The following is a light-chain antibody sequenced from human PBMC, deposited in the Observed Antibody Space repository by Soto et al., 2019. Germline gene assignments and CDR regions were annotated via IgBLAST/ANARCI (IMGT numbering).Light chain of an antibody. CDR2: GNG. CDR1: SSNIGAGYD. CDR3: QSYDSSLSGYVV. Sequence: QSVLTQPPSVSGAPGQRVTISCTGSSSNIGAGYDVHWYQQLPGTPPKLLIYGNGNRPSGVPDRISGSKSGTSASLAITGLQAEDEADYYCQSYDSSLSGYVVFGGGTKLTVL. J-gene: IGLJ2*01. V-gene: IGLV1-40*01.